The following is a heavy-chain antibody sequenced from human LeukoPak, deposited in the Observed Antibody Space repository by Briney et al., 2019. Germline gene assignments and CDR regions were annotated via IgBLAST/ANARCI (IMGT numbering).Heavy chain of an antibody. V-gene: IGHV4-39*07. CDR2: IYYSGST. CDR3: AREGQLGGFDY. D-gene: IGHD6-6*01. Sequence: SETLSLTCTVSGGSISSSSYYWGWIRQPPGKGLEWIGSIYYSGSTYYNPSLKSRVTISVDTSKNQFSLKLSSVTAADTAVYYCAREGQLGGFDYWGQGTLVTVSS. CDR1: GGSISSSSYY. J-gene: IGHJ4*02.